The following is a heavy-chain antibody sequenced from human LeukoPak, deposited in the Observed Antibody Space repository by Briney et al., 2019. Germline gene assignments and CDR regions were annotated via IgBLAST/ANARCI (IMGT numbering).Heavy chain of an antibody. D-gene: IGHD6-6*01. J-gene: IGHJ4*02. CDR1: GFSFSTYA. CDR2: ISGSGETS. CDR3: VRRGSGSSSPFAY. V-gene: IGHV3-23*01. Sequence: EGSLRLSCAASGFSFSTYAVSWARQAPGKGLEWVSGISGSGETSYYAASVKGRLTISRDNSNNALYLQMTSLRADDTAVYYCVRRGSGSSSPFAYWGQGALVIVSS.